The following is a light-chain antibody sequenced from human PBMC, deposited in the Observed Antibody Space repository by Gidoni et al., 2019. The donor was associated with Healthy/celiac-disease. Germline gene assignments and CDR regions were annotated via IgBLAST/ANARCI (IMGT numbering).Light chain of an antibody. CDR3: QQYSHWPGDT. CDR1: HNIVTN. Sequence: EIVMTQSPASLSVSPGDRATLSCRASHNIVTNMAWYQQKPGQAPRLLVYDASTRATGVPVRFSGSGSGTEFSLSISSLQSEDFGIYYCQQYSHWPGDTFGQGTKLEI. V-gene: IGKV3-15*01. CDR2: DAS. J-gene: IGKJ2*01.